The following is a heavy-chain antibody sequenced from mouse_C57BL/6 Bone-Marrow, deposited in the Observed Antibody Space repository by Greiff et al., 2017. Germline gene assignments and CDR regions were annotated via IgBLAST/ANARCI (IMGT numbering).Heavy chain of an antibody. D-gene: IGHD3-3*01. CDR3: ARGGTCKRGTFDY. CDR2: ISSGGSYT. Sequence: EVMLVESGGDLVKPGGSLKLSCAASGFTFSSYGMSWVRQTPDKRLEWVATISSGGSYTYYPDSVKGRFTISRDNAKNTLYLQKSSLKSEDTTMYYCARGGTCKRGTFDYWGQGTTLTVSS. CDR1: GFTFSSYG. V-gene: IGHV5-6*01. J-gene: IGHJ2*01.